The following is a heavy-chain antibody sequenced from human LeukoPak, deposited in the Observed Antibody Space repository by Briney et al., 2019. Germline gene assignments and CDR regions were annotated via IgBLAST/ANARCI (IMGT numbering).Heavy chain of an antibody. V-gene: IGHV3-33*06. CDR1: GFTFSSYG. Sequence: GTSLRLSCAASGFTFSSYGMHWVRQAPGKGLEWVAVIWYDGSSKYYADSVKGRFTISRDNSENTLYLQMNSLRAEDTAVYYCAKEKASGVVGYWGQGTLVTVSS. D-gene: IGHD3-10*01. CDR3: AKEKASGVVGY. CDR2: IWYDGSSK. J-gene: IGHJ4*02.